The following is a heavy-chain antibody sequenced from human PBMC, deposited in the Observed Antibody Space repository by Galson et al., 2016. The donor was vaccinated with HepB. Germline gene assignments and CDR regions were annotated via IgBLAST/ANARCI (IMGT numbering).Heavy chain of an antibody. Sequence: SLRLSCAASGFTFSRQWMYWVRQAPGKGLAWVSQIKSDGSNINYADSVKGRFTISRDSAGNTLYLQMNSLRAEDTAVYYSSTLRDFWSGWGQGTLVTVSP. CDR1: GFTFSRQW. V-gene: IGHV3-74*01. J-gene: IGHJ4*02. CDR2: IKSDGSNI. CDR3: STLRDFWSG. D-gene: IGHD3-3*01.